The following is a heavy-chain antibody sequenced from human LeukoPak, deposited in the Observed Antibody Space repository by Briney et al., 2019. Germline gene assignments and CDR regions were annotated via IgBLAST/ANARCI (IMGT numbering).Heavy chain of an antibody. CDR1: AGSISTYY. CDR2: IYYTGST. Sequence: PSETLSLTCIVSAGSISTYYWSWVRQPPGKGLEWIGHIYYTGSTRYSPFLKSRLTMSVDTSKNQFSLRLSSVTAADTAVYYCARSGSSTFDYWGQGTLVTVSS. J-gene: IGHJ4*02. D-gene: IGHD1-26*01. CDR3: ARSGSSTFDY. V-gene: IGHV4-59*08.